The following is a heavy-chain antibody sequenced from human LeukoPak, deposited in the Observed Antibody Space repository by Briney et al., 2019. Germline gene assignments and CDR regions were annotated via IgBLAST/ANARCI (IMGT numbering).Heavy chain of an antibody. D-gene: IGHD3-22*01. CDR1: GFTFSSYA. J-gene: IGHJ4*02. CDR3: ARDADIVVVISYFDY. Sequence: GGSLRLSCAASGFTFSSYAMHWVRQAPGKGLEWVAVISYDGSNKYYADSVKGRFTISRDNSKNTLYLQMNSLRAEDTAVYYCARDADIVVVISYFDYWGQGTLVTVSS. V-gene: IGHV3-30-3*01. CDR2: ISYDGSNK.